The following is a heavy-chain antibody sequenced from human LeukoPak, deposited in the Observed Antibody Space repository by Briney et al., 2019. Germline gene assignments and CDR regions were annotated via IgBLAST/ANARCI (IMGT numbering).Heavy chain of an antibody. V-gene: IGHV3-30*02. CDR2: IRSDGENK. J-gene: IGHJ4*02. D-gene: IGHD3-10*01. Sequence: GGSLRLSCAVSGFTLIRNGMHWVRQAPGKGLEWVAFIRSDGENKYYADSVKGRLTVSRDISKNTLFLEMNYLKTEDTATYYCAKDLTMIRGAVTNWGQGTQVTVSS. CDR1: GFTLIRNG. CDR3: AKDLTMIRGAVTN.